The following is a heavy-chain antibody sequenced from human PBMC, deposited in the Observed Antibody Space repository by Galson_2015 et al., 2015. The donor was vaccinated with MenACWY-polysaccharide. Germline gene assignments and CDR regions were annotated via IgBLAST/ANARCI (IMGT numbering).Heavy chain of an antibody. CDR1: GFTFSSYA. V-gene: IGHV3-7*04. D-gene: IGHD6-19*01. CDR2: IKQDGSEK. J-gene: IGHJ4*02. CDR3: ARGIAVAGRGSGYFDY. Sequence: SLRLSCAASGFTFSSYAMSWVRQAPGKGLEWVANIKQDGSEKYYVDSVKGRFTISRDNAKNSLYLQMNSLRAEDTAVYYCARGIAVAGRGSGYFDYWGQGTLVTVSS.